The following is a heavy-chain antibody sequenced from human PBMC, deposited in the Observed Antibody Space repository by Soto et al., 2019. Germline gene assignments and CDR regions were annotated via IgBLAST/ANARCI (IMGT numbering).Heavy chain of an antibody. Sequence: ASETLSLTCTVSGGSISSYYWGWIRQPPGKGLEWIGYIYYSGSTNYNPSLKSRVTISVDMSENEFSLKLSSVTAADTAVYYCARRYCSGNSCYSSFDYWGQGTLVTVSS. CDR3: ARRYCSGNSCYSSFDY. V-gene: IGHV4-59*08. CDR1: GGSISSYY. D-gene: IGHD2-15*01. J-gene: IGHJ4*02. CDR2: IYYSGST.